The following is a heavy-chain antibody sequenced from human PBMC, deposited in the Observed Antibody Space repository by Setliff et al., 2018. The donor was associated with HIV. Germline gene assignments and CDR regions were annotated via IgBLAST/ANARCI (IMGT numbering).Heavy chain of an antibody. V-gene: IGHV3-48*01. CDR1: GFTLSSHS. D-gene: IGHD3-3*01. Sequence: GGSLRLSCAASGFTLSSHSMSWVRQAPGKGLEWISYISSSSTIYYADSVKGRFTISRDNSKNTVYLQMNSLRAEDTAVYYCARVPYFSFWSGYFDIYGMDVWGQGTAVTVSS. J-gene: IGHJ6*02. CDR2: ISSSSTI. CDR3: ARVPYFSFWSGYFDIYGMDV.